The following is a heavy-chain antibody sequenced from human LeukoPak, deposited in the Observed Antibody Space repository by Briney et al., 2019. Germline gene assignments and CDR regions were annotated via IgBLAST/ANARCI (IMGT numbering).Heavy chain of an antibody. V-gene: IGHV3-53*01. CDR2: IYSGGST. Sequence: PGGSLRLSCAVSGFTVSSNYMSWVRQAPEKGLEWVSVIYSGGSTYYADSVKGRFTMSRDNSKNTLYLQMNSLRAEDTAVYYCARSLGGGFDYWGQGTLVTVSS. J-gene: IGHJ4*02. D-gene: IGHD3-16*01. CDR3: ARSLGGGFDY. CDR1: GFTVSSNY.